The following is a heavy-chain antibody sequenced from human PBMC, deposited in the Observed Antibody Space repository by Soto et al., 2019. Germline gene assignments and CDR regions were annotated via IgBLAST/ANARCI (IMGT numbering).Heavy chain of an antibody. V-gene: IGHV4-59*01. Sequence: SETLSLTCSVSGAAISDYYWSWIRQPPGKGLEWIGYISDSGSTNYTPSLRSRATMSLATSNNQFSLQLTSVTAADTAVYYWARGGDIQLWLAFDYWGQGAPVTVS. CDR2: ISDSGST. CDR1: GAAISDYY. J-gene: IGHJ4*02. D-gene: IGHD5-18*01. CDR3: ARGGDIQLWLAFDY.